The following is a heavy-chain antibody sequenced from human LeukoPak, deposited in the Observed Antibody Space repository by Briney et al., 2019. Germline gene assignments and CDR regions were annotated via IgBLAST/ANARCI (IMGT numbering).Heavy chain of an antibody. V-gene: IGHV1-2*06. Sequence: ASVKVSCKASGYTFTGYYMHWVRQAPGQGLEWMGRINPNSGGTNYAQKFQSRVTMTRDTSISTAYMELSRLRSDDTAVYYCARIVGADATTSTSNNWGQGTLVTVSS. CDR1: GYTFTGYY. CDR2: INPNSGGT. D-gene: IGHD1-26*01. CDR3: ARIVGADATTSTSNN. J-gene: IGHJ4*02.